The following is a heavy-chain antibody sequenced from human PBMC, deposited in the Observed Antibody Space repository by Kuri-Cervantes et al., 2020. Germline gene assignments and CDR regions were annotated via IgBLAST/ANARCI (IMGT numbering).Heavy chain of an antibody. J-gene: IGHJ6*02. V-gene: IGHV3-23*01. Sequence: GGSLRLSCAASGFTFSSYAMHWVRQAPGKGLEWVSAISGSGGSTYYADSVKGRFTISRDNSKNSLYLQMNSLRDEDTAVYYCATNRRWLQFPYYYGMDVWGQGTTVTVSS. D-gene: IGHD5-24*01. CDR3: ATNRRWLQFPYYYGMDV. CDR2: ISGSGGST. CDR1: GFTFSSYA.